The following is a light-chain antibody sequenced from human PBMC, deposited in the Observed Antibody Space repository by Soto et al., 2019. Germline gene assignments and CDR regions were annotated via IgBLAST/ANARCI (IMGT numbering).Light chain of an antibody. V-gene: IGLV2-14*01. CDR3: SSYTSSSTLVV. J-gene: IGLJ2*01. CDR1: SSDVGGYNY. CDR2: EVS. Sequence: QSALTQPASVSGSPGQSITISCTGTSSDVGGYNYVSWYQQHPGKAPKLMIYEVSNRPSGVSNRFSGSKSGNTASLTISGRQAEDEADYYCSSYTSSSTLVVVGGGTQLTVL.